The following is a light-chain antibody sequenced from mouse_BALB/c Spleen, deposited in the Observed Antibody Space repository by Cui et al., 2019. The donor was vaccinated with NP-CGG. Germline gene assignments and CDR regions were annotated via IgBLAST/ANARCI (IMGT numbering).Light chain of an antibody. CDR2: GTN. J-gene: IGLJ1*01. CDR1: TGAVTTSNY. V-gene: IGLV1*01. CDR3: ALWYSNHWV. Sequence: HAVVTQESALTTPPGETVTLTCRSSTGAVTTSNYANWVQEKPDHFFTGLIGGTNNRVPGVPARFSGSLIGDKAALTITGAQTEDEAIYFCALWYSNHWVFGGGTKLTVL.